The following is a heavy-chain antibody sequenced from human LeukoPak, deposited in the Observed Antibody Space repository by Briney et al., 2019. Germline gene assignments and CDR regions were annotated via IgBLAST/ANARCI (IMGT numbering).Heavy chain of an antibody. J-gene: IGHJ4*02. D-gene: IGHD1-26*01. CDR2: IDYTGDT. Sequence: SETLSLTCTVSDDSITIYYWTWIRQPPGKGLESIAYIDYTGDTNYNPSLKSRVAISIDTSKSQISLNLTSVTAADTGVYYCARVRGASYIDSWGQGIQVIVSS. V-gene: IGHV4-59*01. CDR3: ARVRGASYIDS. CDR1: DDSITIYY.